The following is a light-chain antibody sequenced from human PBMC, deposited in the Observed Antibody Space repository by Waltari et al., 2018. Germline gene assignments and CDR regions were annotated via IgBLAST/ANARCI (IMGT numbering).Light chain of an antibody. V-gene: IGLV1-40*01. Sequence: QSVLTQPPSVSGAPGQRVTISCTGGSSNIGAGYDVYWYQQVPGTAPKLLICSTTYRPSGVPDRLSGSKSGTSASLAITGLQTEDEADYYCQSYDRRLNGFYVYGTGTRVTVL. CDR1: SSNIGAGYD. CDR2: STT. J-gene: IGLJ1*01. CDR3: QSYDRRLNGFYV.